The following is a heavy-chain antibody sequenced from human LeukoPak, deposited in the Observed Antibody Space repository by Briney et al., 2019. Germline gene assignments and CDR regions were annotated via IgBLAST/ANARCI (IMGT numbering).Heavy chain of an antibody. CDR1: GGSFSGYY. D-gene: IGHD3-16*01. V-gene: IGHV4-34*01. CDR3: ASYVPPRY. J-gene: IGHJ4*02. CDR2: INHSAST. Sequence: PSETLSLTCAVYGGSFSGYYWSGIRQPPGKGLEGVGEINHSASTTYTPSLKSRVTISVDTSKTQFSLKLSSVTAADTAVYYCASYVPPRYWGQGTLVTVSS.